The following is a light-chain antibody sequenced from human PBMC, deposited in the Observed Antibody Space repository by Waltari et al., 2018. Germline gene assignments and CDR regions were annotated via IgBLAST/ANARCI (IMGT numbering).Light chain of an antibody. Sequence: QTVVTQEPSLSVSPGWTVTLTCAFSSGSLSTTSYATWYQQTPGQAPRTLVYKANARSSGVPDRFSGSILGNTAALTITGAQADDESDYYCALYMGSGIWVFGGGTRLTVL. CDR3: ALYMGSGIWV. CDR2: KAN. J-gene: IGLJ3*02. CDR1: SGSLSTTSY. V-gene: IGLV8-61*01.